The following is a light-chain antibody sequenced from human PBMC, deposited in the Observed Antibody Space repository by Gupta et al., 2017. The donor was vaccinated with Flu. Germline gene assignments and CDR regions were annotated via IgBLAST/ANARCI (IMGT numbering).Light chain of an antibody. CDR2: EVT. CDR1: TSAVGHYNY. CDR3: SSHTTNSTLVV. V-gene: IGLV2-14*01. Sequence: QSALTQPASVSGSPGQSITISCTATTSAVGHYNYVSWYQQHPGKAPKLIISEVTNRPSGVSHRFSGSNSGYTASLTISGLQADDEGDYYCSSHTTNSTLVVFGGGTKLTVL. J-gene: IGLJ2*01.